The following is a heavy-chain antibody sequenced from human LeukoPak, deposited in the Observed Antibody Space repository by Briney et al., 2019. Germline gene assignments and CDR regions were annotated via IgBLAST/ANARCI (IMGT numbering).Heavy chain of an antibody. CDR3: ARAPRWLQSDY. CDR2: ISYDGSNK. CDR1: GFTFSSYG. Sequence: PGGSLRLSCAASGFTFSSYGMHWVRQAPGKGLEWVAVISYDGSNKYYADSVKGRFTISRDNSKNTLYLQMNSLRAEDTAVYYCARAPRWLQSDYWGQGTLVTVSS. D-gene: IGHD5-24*01. J-gene: IGHJ4*02. V-gene: IGHV3-30*03.